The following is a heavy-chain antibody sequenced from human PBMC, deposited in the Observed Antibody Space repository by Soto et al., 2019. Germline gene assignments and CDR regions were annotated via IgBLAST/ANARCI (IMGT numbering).Heavy chain of an antibody. CDR1: GFTFSSYA. D-gene: IGHD3-9*01. Sequence: PGGSLRLSCAASGFTFSSYAMSWVRQAPGKGLEWVSATSGTGSSTFYADSVKGRFTISRVNSKNTLYLQMNSLRAEDTAVYYCAKNKRYFDWLSRDTFEIWGQGTMVTVSS. CDR3: AKNKRYFDWLSRDTFEI. J-gene: IGHJ3*02. V-gene: IGHV3-23*01. CDR2: TSGTGSST.